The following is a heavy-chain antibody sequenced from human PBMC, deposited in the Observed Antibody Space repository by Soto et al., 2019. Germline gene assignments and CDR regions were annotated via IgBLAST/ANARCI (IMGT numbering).Heavy chain of an antibody. V-gene: IGHV2-5*01. Sequence: SGPTLVNPTQTLTLTCTFSGFSLSTSGVGVGWIRQPPGKALEWLALIYWNDDKRYSPSLKSRLTITKDTSQNQVVLTMTNMDPVVTATYYCSIRCGVVPAAINPLPNTAMVSWGQGTLVTVSS. D-gene: IGHD2-2*01. CDR2: IYWNDDK. J-gene: IGHJ4*02. CDR1: GFSLSTSGVG. CDR3: SIRCGVVPAAINPLPNTAMVS.